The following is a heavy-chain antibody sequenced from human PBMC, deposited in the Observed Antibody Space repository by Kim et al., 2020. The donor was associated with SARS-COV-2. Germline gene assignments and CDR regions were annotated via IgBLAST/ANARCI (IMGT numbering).Heavy chain of an antibody. CDR3: ARGRNFVDY. Sequence: ASVKVSCKTSGYTFSAYYIHWVRQAPGQGLEWMGWINPNSGGTNYAQKFQGWVTMTRDTSIRSGYMELSRLRSDDTAVYFCARGRNFVDYWGQGTLVTVS. CDR2: INPNSGGT. J-gene: IGHJ4*02. CDR1: GYTFSAYY. V-gene: IGHV1-2*04.